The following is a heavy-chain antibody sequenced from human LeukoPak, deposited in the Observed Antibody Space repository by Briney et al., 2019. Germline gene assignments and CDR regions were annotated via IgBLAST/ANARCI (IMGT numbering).Heavy chain of an antibody. CDR1: GGSIGNYY. CDR2: IYYTGAT. Sequence: SETLSLTCTVSGGSIGNYYWTWIRQPPGKGLEGIGFIYYTGATNSNPSLKCRVTISLDTSKNQFSLEVTSVTAADTAIYYCARAGNSYATGYYFDFWGQGTLVTVSS. J-gene: IGHJ4*02. CDR3: ARAGNSYATGYYFDF. D-gene: IGHD3-16*01. V-gene: IGHV4-59*13.